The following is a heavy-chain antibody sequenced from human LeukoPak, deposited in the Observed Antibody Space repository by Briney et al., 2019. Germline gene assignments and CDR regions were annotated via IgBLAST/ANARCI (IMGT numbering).Heavy chain of an antibody. CDR1: GFTFSSYA. CDR3: AKFLPTHIVVANYYFDY. Sequence: GGSLRLSCAASGFTFSSYAMSWVRQAPGKGLEWVSAISGSGGSTYYADSVKGRFTISRDNPKNTLYLQMNSLRAEDTAVYYFAKFLPTHIVVANYYFDYWGQGPLVTVSS. D-gene: IGHD2-21*01. V-gene: IGHV3-23*01. CDR2: ISGSGGST. J-gene: IGHJ4*02.